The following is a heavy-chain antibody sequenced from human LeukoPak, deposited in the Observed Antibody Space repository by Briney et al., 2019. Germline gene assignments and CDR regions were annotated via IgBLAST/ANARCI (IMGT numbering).Heavy chain of an antibody. CDR1: GFTFDDYA. V-gene: IGHV3-9*01. Sequence: GGSLRLSCAASGFTFDDYAMHWVRQAPGKSLEWVSGISWNSGSIGYADSVKGRFTISRDNAKDSLYLQMNSLRAEDTALYYCAKSASPYYYGSGSYYKNWGQGTLVTVSS. CDR3: AKSASPYYYGSGSYYKN. CDR2: ISWNSGSI. D-gene: IGHD3-10*01. J-gene: IGHJ4*02.